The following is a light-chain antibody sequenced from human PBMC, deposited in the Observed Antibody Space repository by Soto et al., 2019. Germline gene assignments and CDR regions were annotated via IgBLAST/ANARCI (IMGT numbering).Light chain of an antibody. CDR3: QQYNSYSGT. CDR2: DAS. Sequence: STLSASVGDRVTITCRASQSISSWLAWYQQKPGKAPKLLIYDASSLESGVPSRFSGSGSGTEFTLTISSLQPDDFATYYCQQYNSYSGTFGQGTKVAIK. V-gene: IGKV1-5*01. J-gene: IGKJ1*01. CDR1: QSISSW.